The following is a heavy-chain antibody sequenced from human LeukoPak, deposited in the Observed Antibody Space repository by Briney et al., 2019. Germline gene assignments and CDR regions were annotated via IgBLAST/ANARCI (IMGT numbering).Heavy chain of an antibody. V-gene: IGHV3-23*01. CDR2: ISGSGGST. D-gene: IGHD3-22*01. CDR1: GFTFSSYW. CDR3: AKVLHSGYSRDAFDI. J-gene: IGHJ3*02. Sequence: GGSLRLSCAASGFTFSSYWMSWVRQAPGKGLEWVSAISGSGGSTYYADSVKGRFTISRDNSKNTLYLQMNSLRAEDTAVYYCAKVLHSGYSRDAFDIWGQGTMVTVSS.